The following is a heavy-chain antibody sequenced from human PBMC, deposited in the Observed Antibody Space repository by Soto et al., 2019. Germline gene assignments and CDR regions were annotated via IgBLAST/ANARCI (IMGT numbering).Heavy chain of an antibody. CDR3: AKAYSSSWSYYYGMDV. CDR1: GGSISSSGYY. V-gene: IGHV4-39*01. D-gene: IGHD6-13*01. J-gene: IGHJ6*02. CDR2: ISYSGST. Sequence: PSETLSLTCTVSGGSISSSGYYWGWIRQPPGKGLEWIGTISYSGSTYYNPSLQSRVTMSVDTSKNQFSLKLTSVTAADTAVYYCAKAYSSSWSYYYGMDVWGQGTTVTAP.